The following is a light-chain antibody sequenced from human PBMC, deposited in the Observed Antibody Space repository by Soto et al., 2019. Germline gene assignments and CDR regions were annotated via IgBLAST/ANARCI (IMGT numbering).Light chain of an antibody. CDR3: QQYETFSGT. J-gene: IGKJ1*01. V-gene: IGKV1-8*01. Sequence: AIRMTQSPSSLSASTGDRVTITCRASQGISSYLAWYQQKPGKAPKLLIYDASALPRGVPSRFSGSGSGTKFTLTIASLQPDDFATYYCQQYETFSGTFGPGTKVDI. CDR2: DAS. CDR1: QGISSY.